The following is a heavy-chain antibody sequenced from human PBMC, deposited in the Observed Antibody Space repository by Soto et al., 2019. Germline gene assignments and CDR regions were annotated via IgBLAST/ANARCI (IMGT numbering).Heavy chain of an antibody. V-gene: IGHV4-39*01. CDR2: IYYSGST. CDR1: GGSISSSSYY. CDR3: ARLSEPAYCSSTSCYDQNFDY. J-gene: IGHJ4*02. Sequence: PSETLSLTCTVSGGSISSSSYYWGWIRQPPGKGLEWIGSIYYSGSTYYNPSLKSRVTISVDTSKNQFSLKLSSVTAADTAVYYCARLSEPAYCSSTSCYDQNFDYWGQGTLVTVSS. D-gene: IGHD2-2*01.